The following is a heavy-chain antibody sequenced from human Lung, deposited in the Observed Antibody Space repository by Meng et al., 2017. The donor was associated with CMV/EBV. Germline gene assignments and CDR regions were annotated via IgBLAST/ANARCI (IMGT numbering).Heavy chain of an antibody. Sequence: GGSLRLSCAASGFTFSTYSMNWVRQAPGKGLEWVSSINNSSSYIYYADSVKGRFTISRDNAKNSLYLQMNSLRAEDTAVYYCARDLIVGTAYFDYWGQGHXVHGAS. CDR1: GFTFSTYS. V-gene: IGHV3-21*01. D-gene: IGHD1-26*01. J-gene: IGHJ4*02. CDR3: ARDLIVGTAYFDY. CDR2: INNSSSYI.